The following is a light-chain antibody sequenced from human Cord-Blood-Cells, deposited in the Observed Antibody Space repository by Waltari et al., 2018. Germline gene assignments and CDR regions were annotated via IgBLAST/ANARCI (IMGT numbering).Light chain of an antibody. V-gene: IGKV3-20*01. CDR1: QRVSSSY. CDR3: QQYGSSPLYT. J-gene: IGKJ2*01. CDR2: GAS. Sequence: EIVLTQSPGTLSFSPGERATLSFRASQRVSSSYLAWYQQKPGQAPRLLIYGASSRATGIPDRFSGSGSGTDFNLTISRLETEDFAVYYCQQYGSSPLYTFGQGTKLEIK.